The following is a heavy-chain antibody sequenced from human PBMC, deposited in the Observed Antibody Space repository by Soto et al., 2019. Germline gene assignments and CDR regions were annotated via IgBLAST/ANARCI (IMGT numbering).Heavy chain of an antibody. CDR2: IYYSGST. Sequence: SETMSLTCTVSGGYISSSSYYWGWINKPPGKGLEWIGSIYYSGSTYYNPSLKSRVTISVDTSKNQFSLKLSSLRAEDTAVYYCVKVGVRCSGGSCYSGLYTMDVWGQGTTVTVSS. D-gene: IGHD2-15*01. J-gene: IGHJ6*02. V-gene: IGHV4-39*01. CDR1: GGYISSSSYY. CDR3: VKVGVRCSGGSCYSGLYTMDV.